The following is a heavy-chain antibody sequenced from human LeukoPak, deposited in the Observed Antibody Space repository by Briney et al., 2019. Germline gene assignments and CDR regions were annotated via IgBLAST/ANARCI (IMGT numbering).Heavy chain of an antibody. CDR2: IRSKAYGGTT. J-gene: IGHJ4*02. Sequence: RPGGSLRLSCTTSGFTFGDYAMSRFRQAPGKGLEWVGFIRSKAYGGTTEYAASVKGRFTISRDDSKSIAYLQMNSLKTEDTAVYYCTTVLEDIVVVPAASTPIIDYWGQGTLVTVSS. D-gene: IGHD2-2*01. CDR1: GFTFGDYA. V-gene: IGHV3-49*03. CDR3: TTVLEDIVVVPAASTPIIDY.